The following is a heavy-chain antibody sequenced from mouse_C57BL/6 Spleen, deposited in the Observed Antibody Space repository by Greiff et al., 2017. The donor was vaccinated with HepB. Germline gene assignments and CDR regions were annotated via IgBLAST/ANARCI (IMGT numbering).Heavy chain of an antibody. J-gene: IGHJ3*01. CDR2: ISSGSSTT. CDR3: ARPLYGSSLAWFAY. V-gene: IGHV5-17*01. CDR1: GFTFSDYG. Sequence: EVMLVESGGGLVKPGGSLKLSCAASGFTFSDYGMHWVRQAPEKGLEWVAYISSGSSTTYYADTVKGRFTISRDNAKNTLFLQMTSLRSEDTAMYYCARPLYGSSLAWFAYWGQGTLVTVSA. D-gene: IGHD1-1*01.